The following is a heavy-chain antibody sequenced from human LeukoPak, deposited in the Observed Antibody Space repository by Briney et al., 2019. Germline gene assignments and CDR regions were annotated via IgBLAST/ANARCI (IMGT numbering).Heavy chain of an antibody. V-gene: IGHV5-51*01. CDR1: GYSFTSYW. CDR3: ARYGPGSPLDY. CDR2: VYPADSDT. D-gene: IGHD2-15*01. J-gene: IGHJ4*02. Sequence: GESLKISCKGSGYSFTSYWIAWVRQMPGKGLEWMGIVYPADSDTRYSPSFQGQVTISADKSISDAYRQWGSLKASDTAMYDCARYGPGSPLDYWGQGTLVSVSS.